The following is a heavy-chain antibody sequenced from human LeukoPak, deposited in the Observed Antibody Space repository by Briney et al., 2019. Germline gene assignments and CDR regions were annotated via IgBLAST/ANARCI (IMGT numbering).Heavy chain of an antibody. J-gene: IGHJ4*02. Sequence: ASVKASCKSSGYTFTTYGITWVRRAPGEGLEWMGWITTNNGRTKYAQKFQGRVTMTTETSTSTAYMELRSLRYDDTAVYYCARGINYDLLTGYSEGFDYWGQGTLVTVS. CDR2: ITTNNGRT. CDR1: GYTFTTYG. D-gene: IGHD3-9*01. CDR3: ARGINYDLLTGYSEGFDY. V-gene: IGHV1-18*01.